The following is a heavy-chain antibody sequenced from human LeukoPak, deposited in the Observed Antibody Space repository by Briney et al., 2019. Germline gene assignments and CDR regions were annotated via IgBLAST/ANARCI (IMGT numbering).Heavy chain of an antibody. CDR2: IRDSGEA. D-gene: IGHD3/OR15-3a*01. J-gene: IGHJ5*02. V-gene: IGHV3-66*03. CDR1: GFRVGDYY. Sequence: GGSLRLSCAVSGFRVGDYYMSWVRQAPGKGLEWVGLIRDSGEAFYADFVRGRFAISRDESENTLYLQMNSLRVEDTAVYFCARDRAALQDWVEFDPWGQGTPVIVSS. CDR3: ARDRAALQDWVEFDP.